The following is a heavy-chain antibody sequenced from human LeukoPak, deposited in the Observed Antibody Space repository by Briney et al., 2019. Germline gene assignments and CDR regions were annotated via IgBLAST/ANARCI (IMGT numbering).Heavy chain of an antibody. V-gene: IGHV4-4*02. CDR3: ARNRECDY. D-gene: IGHD2/OR15-2a*01. CDR2: IYHSGST. J-gene: IGHJ4*02. Sequence: SGTLSLTCVVSGGSISSYNWWSWVRQPPGKGLEWIGEIYHSGSTNYNPSLKSRVTISLDKSKSQFSLKLTSVTAADTAVYYCARNRECDYWGQGTLVTVSS. CDR1: GGSISSYNW.